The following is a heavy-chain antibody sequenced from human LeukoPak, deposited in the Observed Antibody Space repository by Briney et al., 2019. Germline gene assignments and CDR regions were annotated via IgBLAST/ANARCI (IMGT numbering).Heavy chain of an antibody. CDR1: GGSFSGYY. CDR3: ARRPRYSSGWYGGRGGYYYYGMDV. Sequence: PSETLSLTCAVYGGSFSGYYWSWIRQPPGKGLEWIGEINHSGSTNYSPSLKSRVTISVDTSKNRFSLKLSSVTAADTAVYYCARRPRYSSGWYGGRGGYYYYGMDVWGRGTTVTVSS. J-gene: IGHJ6*02. V-gene: IGHV4-34*01. D-gene: IGHD6-19*01. CDR2: INHSGST.